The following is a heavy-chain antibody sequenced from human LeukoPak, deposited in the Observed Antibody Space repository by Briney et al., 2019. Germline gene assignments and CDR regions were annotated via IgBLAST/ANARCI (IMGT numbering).Heavy chain of an antibody. V-gene: IGHV1-69*01. CDR1: GSTFSSYA. Sequence: SVKVSCKASGSTFSSYAVGWVRQAPGQGLEWMGGIIPIIGTANYTQKFQGRVTITADESTRTVYMELSSLRSEDTAVYYCARTWAEGVNYGYSKYFHHWGQGTPVIVSS. CDR3: ARTWAEGVNYGYSKYFHH. D-gene: IGHD5-18*01. CDR2: IIPIIGTA. J-gene: IGHJ1*01.